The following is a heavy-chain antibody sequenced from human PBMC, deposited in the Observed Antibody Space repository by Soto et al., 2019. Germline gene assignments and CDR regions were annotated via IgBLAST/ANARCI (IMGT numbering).Heavy chain of an antibody. V-gene: IGHV3-23*01. CDR1: GFTFSSYA. CDR3: AKSQGDYYYYYMDV. Sequence: SLRLSCAASGFTFSSYAMSWVRQAPGKGLEWVSAISGSGGSTYYADSVKGRFTISRDNSKNTLYLQMNSLRAEDTAVYYCAKSQGDYYYYYMDVWGKGTTVTVSS. CDR2: ISGSGGST. D-gene: IGHD3-16*01. J-gene: IGHJ6*03.